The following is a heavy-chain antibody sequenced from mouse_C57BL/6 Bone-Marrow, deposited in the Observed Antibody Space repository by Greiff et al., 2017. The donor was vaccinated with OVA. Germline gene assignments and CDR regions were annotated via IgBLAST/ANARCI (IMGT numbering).Heavy chain of an antibody. CDR3: ARWVLGYFDV. Sequence: EVMLVESGGGLVKPGGSLKLSCAASGFTFSSYAMSWVRQTPEKRLEWVATISDGGSYTYYPDNVKGRFTISRDNAKNNLYLQMSHLKSEDTAMYYCARWVLGYFDVWGTGTTVTGAS. CDR1: GFTFSSYA. CDR2: ISDGGSYT. V-gene: IGHV5-4*03. J-gene: IGHJ1*03.